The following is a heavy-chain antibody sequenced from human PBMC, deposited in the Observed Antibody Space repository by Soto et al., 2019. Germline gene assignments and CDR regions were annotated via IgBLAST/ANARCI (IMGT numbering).Heavy chain of an antibody. Sequence: PSETLSLTCTVSGGSISSYYWGWIRQPPGKGLEWFVSIYYSGSTYYNPSLKSRVTISVDMSKNQFSLKLSSVTAADTAVYYCARSTMTYYYYGMDVWGQGTTVTVSS. D-gene: IGHD2-21*02. CDR2: IYYSGST. V-gene: IGHV4-39*01. J-gene: IGHJ6*02. CDR1: GGSISSYY. CDR3: ARSTMTYYYYGMDV.